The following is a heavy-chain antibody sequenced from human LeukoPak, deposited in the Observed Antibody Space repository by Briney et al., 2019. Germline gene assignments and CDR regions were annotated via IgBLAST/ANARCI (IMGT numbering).Heavy chain of an antibody. CDR1: GFTFSSSG. CDR3: AKDRSSSWSFDY. D-gene: IGHD6-13*01. Sequence: QPGSSLRLSCAASGFTFSSSGMHWVRQAPGKGLEWVAVISYDGSHIYYADPVKGRFTISRDDSKNTLYLEMNSLRAEDTAVYYCAKDRSSSWSFDYWGQGTLVTVSS. J-gene: IGHJ4*02. V-gene: IGHV3-30*18. CDR2: ISYDGSHI.